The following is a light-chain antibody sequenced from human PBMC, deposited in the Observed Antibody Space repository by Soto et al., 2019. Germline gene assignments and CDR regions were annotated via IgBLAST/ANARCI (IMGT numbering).Light chain of an antibody. CDR2: EVS. J-gene: IGLJ3*02. Sequence: QSALTQPASVSGSPGQSITISCTGPSSDVGGYNYVSWYQQHPGKAPKLMIYEVSNRLSGVSNRFSGSKSGNTASLTISGLQAEDEADYYCSSYTRSSTWVFGGGTKLTVL. CDR3: SSYTRSSTWV. V-gene: IGLV2-14*01. CDR1: SSDVGGYNY.